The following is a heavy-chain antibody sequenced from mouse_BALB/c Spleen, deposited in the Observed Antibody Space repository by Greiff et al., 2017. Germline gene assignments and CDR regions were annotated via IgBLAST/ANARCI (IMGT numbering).Heavy chain of an antibody. CDR3: ARDGNLVY. CDR2: ISSGSSTI. D-gene: IGHD2-1*01. V-gene: IGHV5-17*02. Sequence: EVQGVESGGGLVQPGGSRKLSCAASGFTFSSFGMHWVRQAPEKGLEWVAYISSGSSTIYYADTVKGRFTLSRDNPKNTLFLQMTSLRSEDTAMYYCARDGNLVYWGQGTTLTVSS. J-gene: IGHJ2*01. CDR1: GFTFSSFG.